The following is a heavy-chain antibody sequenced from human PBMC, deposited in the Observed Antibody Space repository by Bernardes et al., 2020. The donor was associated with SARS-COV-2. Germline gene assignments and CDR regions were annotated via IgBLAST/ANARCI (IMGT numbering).Heavy chain of an antibody. J-gene: IGHJ3*02. D-gene: IGHD2-15*01. CDR1: GFTFSSYS. Sequence: GGSLRLSCAASGFTFSSYSMNWVRQAPGKGLEWVSSISSSSSYIYYADSVKGRFTISRDNAKNSLYLQMNSLRAEDTAVYYCASPPLVSRGRYCSGGSCYSDAFDIWGQGTMVTVSS. V-gene: IGHV3-21*01. CDR3: ASPPLVSRGRYCSGGSCYSDAFDI. CDR2: ISSSSSYI.